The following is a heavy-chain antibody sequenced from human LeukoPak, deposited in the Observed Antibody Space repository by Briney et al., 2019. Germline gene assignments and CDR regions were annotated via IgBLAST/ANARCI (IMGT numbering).Heavy chain of an antibody. Sequence: SETLSLTCAVYGGSFSGYYWSWIRQPPGKGLEWIGEINHSGSTNYNPSLKSRVTISVDTSKNQFSLKLSSVTAADTALYYCAREYSASEHWGQGTLVTVSS. D-gene: IGHD4-11*01. CDR3: AREYSASEH. J-gene: IGHJ1*01. CDR1: GGSFSGYY. V-gene: IGHV4-34*01. CDR2: INHSGST.